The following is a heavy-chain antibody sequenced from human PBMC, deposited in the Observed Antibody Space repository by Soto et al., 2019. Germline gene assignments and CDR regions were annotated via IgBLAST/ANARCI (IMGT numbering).Heavy chain of an antibody. V-gene: IGHV1-8*01. D-gene: IGHD3-10*01. Sequence: RASVKVSCKASGYTFTSYDINWVRQATGQGLEWMGWMNPNSGNTGYAQKLQGRVTMTRNTSISTAYMELSSLRSEDTAVYYCARGRFLYYYGSGSYYNVGRYGMDVWGQGTTVTVSS. J-gene: IGHJ6*02. CDR2: MNPNSGNT. CDR1: GYTFTSYD. CDR3: ARGRFLYYYGSGSYYNVGRYGMDV.